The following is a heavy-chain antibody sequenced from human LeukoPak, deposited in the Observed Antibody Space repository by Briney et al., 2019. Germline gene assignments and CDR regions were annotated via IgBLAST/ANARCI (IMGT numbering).Heavy chain of an antibody. Sequence: GGSLRLSCAASGFSFSTYSMIWVRQAPGKGLEWVSSVSGTSEYIYYADSVRGRFTISRDNAKNSLYLQMNSLRAEDTAVYYCARDRTSASWGQGTLVSVSS. CDR1: GFSFSTYS. J-gene: IGHJ5*02. D-gene: IGHD3-10*01. V-gene: IGHV3-21*04. CDR3: ARDRTSAS. CDR2: VSGTSEYI.